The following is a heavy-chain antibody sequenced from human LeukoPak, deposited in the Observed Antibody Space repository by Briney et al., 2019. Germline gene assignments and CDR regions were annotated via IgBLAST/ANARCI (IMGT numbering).Heavy chain of an antibody. D-gene: IGHD2-21*02. CDR2: IKQDGSEK. CDR3: AGVGIMVTQFDY. J-gene: IGHJ4*02. V-gene: IGHV3-7*05. CDR1: GFTFSTYW. Sequence: PGGSLRLSCAASGFTFSTYWMTWVRQAPGKGLEWVANIKQDGSEKYYVDSVKGRFTISRDNAKNSLYLQMNSLRADDTAVYYCAGVGIMVTQFDYWGQGTLVTVSS.